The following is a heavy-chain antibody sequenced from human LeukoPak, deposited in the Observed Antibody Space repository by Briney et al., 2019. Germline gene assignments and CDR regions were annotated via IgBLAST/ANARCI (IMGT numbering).Heavy chain of an antibody. CDR2: ISGSGGST. CDR1: GFTFSSYA. V-gene: IGHV3-23*01. Sequence: PGGSLRLSCAASGFTFSSYAMSWVRQAPGKGLEWVSAISGSGGSTYYADSVKGRFTISRDNSKNTLYLQMNSLRAEDTAVYYCARVWTRCSGGSCYPNNHDAFDIWGQGTMVTVSS. CDR3: ARVWTRCSGGSCYPNNHDAFDI. J-gene: IGHJ3*02. D-gene: IGHD2-15*01.